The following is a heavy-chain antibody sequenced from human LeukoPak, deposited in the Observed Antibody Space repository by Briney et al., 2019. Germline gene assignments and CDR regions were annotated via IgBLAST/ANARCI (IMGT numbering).Heavy chain of an antibody. Sequence: SETLSLTCTVSGGSISSYYWSWIRQPPGKGLEWIGYIYYSGSTNYNPSLKSRVTISVDTSKNQFSLKLSSVTAADTAVYYCARGIAAAVNYFAYWGQGTLVTVSS. CDR3: ARGIAAAVNYFAY. CDR1: GGSISSYY. V-gene: IGHV4-59*01. J-gene: IGHJ4*02. D-gene: IGHD6-13*01. CDR2: IYYSGST.